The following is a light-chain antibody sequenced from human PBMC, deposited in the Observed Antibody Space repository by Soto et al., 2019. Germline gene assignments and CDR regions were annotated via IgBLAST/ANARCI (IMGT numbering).Light chain of an antibody. CDR1: NIDVGDYDF. CDR3: CLYAATFSV. V-gene: IGLV2-11*01. Sequence: QSVLSQPRSVTGTRGQIVTISRTGTNIDVGDYDFVSLYQQLPGKAPRLMICDVRERPSGVPDRFSGSKSGNTASLTISGLQDEDDADYYCCLYAATFSVF. J-gene: IGLJ1*01. CDR2: DVR.